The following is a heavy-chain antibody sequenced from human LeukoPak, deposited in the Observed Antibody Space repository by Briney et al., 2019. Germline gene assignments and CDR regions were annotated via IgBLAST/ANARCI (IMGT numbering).Heavy chain of an antibody. Sequence: PGGSLRLSCAASGFTFSSYGMHWVRQAPGKGLEWVAVISYDGSNKYYADSVKGRFTISRVNSKNTLYLQMNSLRAEDTAVYYCATGGPIVATMGGPDYWGQGTLVTVSS. J-gene: IGHJ4*02. CDR2: ISYDGSNK. D-gene: IGHD5-12*01. CDR3: ATGGPIVATMGGPDY. V-gene: IGHV3-30*03. CDR1: GFTFSSYG.